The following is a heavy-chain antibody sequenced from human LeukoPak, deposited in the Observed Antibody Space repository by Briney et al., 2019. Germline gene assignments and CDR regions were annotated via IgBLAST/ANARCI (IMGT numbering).Heavy chain of an antibody. CDR2: IRYDGSNK. J-gene: IGHJ4*02. CDR1: GFTFSSYG. Sequence: PGGSLRLSCAASGFTFSSYGMHWVRQAPGKGLEWVTFIRYDGSNKYYADSVKGRFTISRDNSKNTLYLQMNSLRTEDTAVYYCAKDSSGSSWYWDYWGQGTLVTVSS. CDR3: AKDSSGSSWYWDY. D-gene: IGHD6-13*01. V-gene: IGHV3-30*02.